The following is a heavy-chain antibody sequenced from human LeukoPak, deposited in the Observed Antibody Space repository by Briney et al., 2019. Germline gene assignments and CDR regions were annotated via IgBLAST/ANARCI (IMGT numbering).Heavy chain of an antibody. CDR2: IRYDGINK. CDR1: GFTFSSYG. CDR3: AKDSLTGTGPYYFDC. D-gene: IGHD3-9*01. Sequence: HPGGSLSLSCAPSGFTFSSYGMYSVRQAPGKGLEWLAFIRYDGINKYYADSVKGRFTISRDNSKNTLYLQMNSLRAEDTAVYYCAKDSLTGTGPYYFDCWGQGTLVTVSS. J-gene: IGHJ4*02. V-gene: IGHV3-30*02.